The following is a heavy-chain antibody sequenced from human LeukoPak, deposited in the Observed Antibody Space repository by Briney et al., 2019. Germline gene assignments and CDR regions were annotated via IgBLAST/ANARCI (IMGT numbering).Heavy chain of an antibody. D-gene: IGHD3-9*01. CDR1: GFTFSSYA. CDR2: ISGSGGST. V-gene: IGHV3-23*01. CDR3: AKACYFDWLWVFDY. Sequence: GGSLRLSCAASGFTFSSYAMSWVRQAPGKGLESVSAISGSGGSTYYADSVKGRFPISRDNSKNTLYLQMNSLRAEDTAVYYCAKACYFDWLWVFDYWGQGTLVAVSS. J-gene: IGHJ4*02.